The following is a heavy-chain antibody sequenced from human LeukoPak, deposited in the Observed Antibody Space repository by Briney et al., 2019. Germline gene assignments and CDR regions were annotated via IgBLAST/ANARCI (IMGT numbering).Heavy chain of an antibody. D-gene: IGHD6-6*01. V-gene: IGHV3-48*03. CDR2: ISSSGSTI. Sequence: GGSLRLSCAASGFTFSSYEMNWVRQAPGKGLEWVSYISSSGSTIYYADSVKGRFTIPRDNAKNSLYLQMNSLRAEDTAVYYCARGAARPYPFFDYWGQGTLVTVSS. J-gene: IGHJ4*02. CDR1: GFTFSSYE. CDR3: ARGAARPYPFFDY.